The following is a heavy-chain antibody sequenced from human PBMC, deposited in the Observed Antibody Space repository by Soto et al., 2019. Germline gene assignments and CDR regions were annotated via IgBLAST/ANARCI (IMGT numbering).Heavy chain of an antibody. J-gene: IGHJ4*02. V-gene: IGHV5-51*01. CDR1: GDSCGNHW. CDR2: IHPGKSDT. CDR3: ARKIAETGSGFDY. Sequence: GEFLKISCKGAGDSCGNHWIAWVRQRPGKGLEWMGIIHPGKSDTRYSPSFEGQVTISADNSINTAYLQWSSLQASDSATYYCARKIAETGSGFDYWGQGTLVTVSS. D-gene: IGHD1-26*01.